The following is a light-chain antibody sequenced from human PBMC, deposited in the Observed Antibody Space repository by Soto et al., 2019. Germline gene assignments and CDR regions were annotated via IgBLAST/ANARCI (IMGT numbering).Light chain of an antibody. CDR2: DAS. V-gene: IGKV3-11*01. Sequence: IVLTQSPATLSLSPGERATLSCRASQSISSYLAWYQQKPGQAPRLLIYDASNRPTGIPGRFSGSGSGTDFTLTISSLEPEDFAVYYCQQRSSWPLTFGQGTKVEI. CDR1: QSISSY. J-gene: IGKJ2*01. CDR3: QQRSSWPLT.